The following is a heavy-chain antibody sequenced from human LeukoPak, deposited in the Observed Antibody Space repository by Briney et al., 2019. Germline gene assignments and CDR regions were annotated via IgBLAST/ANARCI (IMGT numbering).Heavy chain of an antibody. CDR2: INESGST. V-gene: IGHV4-34*01. D-gene: IGHD5-12*01. CDR1: GGSFSGYF. J-gene: IGHJ4*02. Sequence: RPSETLSLTCAVFGGSFSGYFWSWIRQPPGKGLEWIGEINESGSTNYNPSLKSRVTISIDTSKNQFSLKLSSVTAADTAVYYCARDQGSGYGVFDYWGQGTLVTVSS. CDR3: ARDQGSGYGVFDY.